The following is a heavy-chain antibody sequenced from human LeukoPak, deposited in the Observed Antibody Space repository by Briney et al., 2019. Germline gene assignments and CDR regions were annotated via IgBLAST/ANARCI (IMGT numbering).Heavy chain of an antibody. Sequence: PGGSLRLSCTASGFTFGDYAMSWFRQAPGKGLEWVGFISSKAYGGTTEYAASVKGRFTISRDDFKSIAYLQMNSLKTEDTAVYYCTRAQNVYYYYYGMDVWGQGTTVTVSS. CDR1: GFTFGDYA. CDR2: ISSKAYGGTT. V-gene: IGHV3-49*03. CDR3: TRAQNVYYYYYGMDV. J-gene: IGHJ6*02.